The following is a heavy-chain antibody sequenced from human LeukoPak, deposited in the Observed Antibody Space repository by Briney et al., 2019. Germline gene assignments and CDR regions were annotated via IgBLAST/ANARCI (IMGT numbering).Heavy chain of an antibody. CDR3: ARERGYCSDSACYGSDY. J-gene: IGHJ4*02. CDR2: VNPTSGVS. V-gene: IGHV1-46*01. Sequence: ASVKVSCKTSGYTFTTFYIHWVRQAPGQGLEWMGMVNPTSGVSLYAQKFQGRVTMTRDTSTSTAYMELSSLTSDDAAVYFCARERGYCSDSACYGSDYWGQGTLVTVSS. D-gene: IGHD2-2*01. CDR1: GYTFTTFY.